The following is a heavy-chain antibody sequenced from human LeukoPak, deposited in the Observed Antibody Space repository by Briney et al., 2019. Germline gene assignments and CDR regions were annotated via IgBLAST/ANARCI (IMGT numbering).Heavy chain of an antibody. CDR3: ARSTVVGATIGDH. Sequence: ASVKVSCKASGYTFTGDYMHWVRQAPGQGLEWLGRINPNSGGTSYAQKFLGRVSMTRDTSISTAYMELTRLTSGDTAMYYCARSTVVGATIGDHWGQGTLVTVSS. CDR2: INPNSGGT. D-gene: IGHD1-26*01. CDR1: GYTFTGDY. J-gene: IGHJ4*02. V-gene: IGHV1-2*06.